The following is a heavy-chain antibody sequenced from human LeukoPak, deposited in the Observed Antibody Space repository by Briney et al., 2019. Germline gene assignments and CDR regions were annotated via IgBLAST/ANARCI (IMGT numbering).Heavy chain of an antibody. D-gene: IGHD6-13*01. J-gene: IGHJ4*02. CDR2: ISPSADST. Sequence: GGSLTLSFAASGCTFRNDVMSWGGQPPGRGLELVSAISPSADSTSYADSVKGRFAISRDNSKNTLYLQMDSLRAEDTAVYYWAKREGSSSWYNYFDYWGQGTLVTVSS. V-gene: IGHV3-23*01. CDR3: AKREGSSSWYNYFDY. CDR1: GCTFRNDV.